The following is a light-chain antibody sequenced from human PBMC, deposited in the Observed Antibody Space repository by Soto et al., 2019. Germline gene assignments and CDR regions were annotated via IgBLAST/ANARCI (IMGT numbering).Light chain of an antibody. J-gene: IGKJ1*01. V-gene: IGKV3-20*01. CDR2: EAS. CDR3: QQYGISPQT. Sequence: IALAQPPATPSLSKGESATLSCRASQSVNRNLAWYQQKPGQAPRLLIYEASRRATGIPARFSGTGSGTDFTLTISRLEPEDFAVYYCQQYGISPQTFGQGTKVDI. CDR1: QSVNRN.